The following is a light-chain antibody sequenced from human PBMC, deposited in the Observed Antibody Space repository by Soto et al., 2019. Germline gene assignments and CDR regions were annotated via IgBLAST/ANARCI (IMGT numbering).Light chain of an antibody. J-gene: IGKJ4*01. CDR1: QGISSW. Sequence: DIQMTQSPSSVSASVGDRVIITCRATQGISSWLAWYQQTAGKAPKLLIYATSRLESGVPSRFSGSDSGTGFTLTISSLQSEDFATYYCEQADSFPLSFGGGTKVEI. V-gene: IGKV1D-12*01. CDR2: ATS. CDR3: EQADSFPLS.